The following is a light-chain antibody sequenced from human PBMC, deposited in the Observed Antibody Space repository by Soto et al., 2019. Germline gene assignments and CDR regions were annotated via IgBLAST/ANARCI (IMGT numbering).Light chain of an antibody. J-gene: IGKJ2*01. CDR1: QSVSSN. CDR3: QQYNNWPPYT. V-gene: IGKV3-15*01. CDR2: GAS. Sequence: EIVMTQSPATLSVSPGERATLSCRASQSVSSNLAWYQQKPGQAPRLLIYGASTRPTGIPARFSGSGSGTEFTLTISSLQSEDVALYYCQQYNNWPPYTFGQGTKLEIK.